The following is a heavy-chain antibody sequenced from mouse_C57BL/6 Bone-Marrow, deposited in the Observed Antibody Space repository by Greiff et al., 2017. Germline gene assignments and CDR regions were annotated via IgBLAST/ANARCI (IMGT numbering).Heavy chain of an antibody. CDR2: IYPGDGDT. Sequence: VQLQQSGPEPVKPGASVKISCKASGYAFSSSWMNWVKQRPGKGLEWIGRIYPGDGDTNYNGKFKGKATLTADKSSSTAYMQRSSLTSEDSAVYFCARSQYYGSSHWYFDVWGTGTTVTVAS. D-gene: IGHD1-1*01. V-gene: IGHV1-82*01. J-gene: IGHJ1*03. CDR1: GYAFSSSW. CDR3: ARSQYYGSSHWYFDV.